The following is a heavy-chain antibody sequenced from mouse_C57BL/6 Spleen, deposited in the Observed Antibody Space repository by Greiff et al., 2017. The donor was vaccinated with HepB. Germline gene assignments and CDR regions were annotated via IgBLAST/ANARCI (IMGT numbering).Heavy chain of an antibody. CDR2: IWSDGST. J-gene: IGHJ4*01. CDR1: GFSLTSYG. CDR3: ARHPDGYYAMDY. Sequence: VKLMESGPGLVAPSQRLSITCTVSGFSLTSYGVHWVRQPPGKGLEWLVVIWSDGSTTYNSALKSRLSISKDNSKSQVFLKMNSLQTDDTAMYYCARHPDGYYAMDYWGQGTSVTVSS. V-gene: IGHV2-6-1*01. D-gene: IGHD2-3*01.